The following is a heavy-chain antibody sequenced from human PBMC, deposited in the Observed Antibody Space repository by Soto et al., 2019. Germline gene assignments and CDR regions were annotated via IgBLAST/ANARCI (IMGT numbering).Heavy chain of an antibody. Sequence: EVQLVESGGGLVQPGRSLRLSCAASGFTFDDYAMHWVRQAPGKGLEWVSGISWNSGSIGYADSVKGRFTISRDNAKNSLYLQMNSLRAEDTALYYCAKSSIRYCSSTSCLNWFDPWGQGTPVTVST. CDR3: AKSSIRYCSSTSCLNWFDP. CDR2: ISWNSGSI. D-gene: IGHD2-2*01. J-gene: IGHJ5*02. CDR1: GFTFDDYA. V-gene: IGHV3-9*01.